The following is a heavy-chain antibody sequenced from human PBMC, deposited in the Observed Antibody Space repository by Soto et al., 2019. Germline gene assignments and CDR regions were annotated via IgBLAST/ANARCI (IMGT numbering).Heavy chain of an antibody. Sequence: SETLSLTCAVSGGSISSSNWWSWVRQPPGKGLEWIGEIYHSGSTNYNPSLKSRVTISVDKSKNQFSLKLSSVTAADTAVYYCASARSVQAAIPGQNNSVMDVWGQGTRVTVSS. CDR3: ASARSVQAAIPGQNNSVMDV. CDR1: GGSISSSNW. D-gene: IGHD2-2*02. V-gene: IGHV4-4*02. J-gene: IGHJ6*02. CDR2: IYHSGST.